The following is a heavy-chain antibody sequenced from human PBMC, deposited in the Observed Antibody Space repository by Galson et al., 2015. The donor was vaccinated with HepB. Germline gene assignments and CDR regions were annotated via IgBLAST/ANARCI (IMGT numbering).Heavy chain of an antibody. D-gene: IGHD6-19*01. J-gene: IGHJ6*02. CDR3: ARAVVGTYYYYYGMVV. CDR2: IIPIFGTA. Sequence: SVKVSCQDSGGTFRSYAMLWAREAPGQGLEGMGGIIPIFGTANYAQKFQGRVTITADKSTSTAYMELISLRYEDMAVYYCARAVVGTYYYYYGMVVWGQGTTVTVSS. V-gene: IGHV1-69*06. CDR1: GGTFRSYA.